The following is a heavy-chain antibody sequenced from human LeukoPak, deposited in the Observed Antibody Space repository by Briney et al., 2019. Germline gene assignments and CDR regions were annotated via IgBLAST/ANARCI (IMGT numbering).Heavy chain of an antibody. CDR3: ARGYSSSWYREFFDH. Sequence: SETLSLTCTVSGGSIDSFYWSWIRQSAGKGLEWIGRIYTSGSTNYNPSLMSRVSMSIDTSKKQFSLRLSSVTAADTAVYYCARGYSSSWYREFFDHWGQGTLVTVSS. D-gene: IGHD6-13*01. J-gene: IGHJ4*02. V-gene: IGHV4-4*07. CDR1: GGSIDSFY. CDR2: IYTSGST.